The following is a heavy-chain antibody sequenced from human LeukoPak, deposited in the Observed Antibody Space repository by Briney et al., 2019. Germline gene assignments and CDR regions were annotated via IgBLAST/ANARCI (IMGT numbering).Heavy chain of an antibody. V-gene: IGHV4-59*08. CDR3: ASRRDDFWSGYFDY. D-gene: IGHD3-3*01. CDR2: FYYSGST. Sequence: SETLSLTCNFSGDSMRNYYWTWIRQSPGRGLEYIGYFYYSGSTNYHPCLQGRVTILGETSKNQFSLELRSVTAADTAVYYCASRRDDFWSGYFDYWGQGILVTVSS. J-gene: IGHJ4*02. CDR1: GDSMRNYY.